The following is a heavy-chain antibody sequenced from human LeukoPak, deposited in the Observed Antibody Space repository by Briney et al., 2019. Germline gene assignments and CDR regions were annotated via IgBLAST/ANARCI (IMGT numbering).Heavy chain of an antibody. D-gene: IGHD3-3*01. CDR2: IYYSGST. Sequence: SETLTLTCTVSGGSISSYYWSWIRQPPGKGLEWIGYIYYSGSTNYNPSLKSRVTISVDTSKNQFSLRLSSVTAADTALYYCARGYYDFWSGYSYYFDYWGAGTFGTVSS. CDR3: ARGYYDFWSGYSYYFDY. CDR1: GGSISSYY. V-gene: IGHV4-59*01. J-gene: IGHJ4*02.